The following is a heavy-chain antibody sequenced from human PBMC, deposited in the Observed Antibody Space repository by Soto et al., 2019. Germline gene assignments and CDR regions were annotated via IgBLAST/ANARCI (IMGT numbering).Heavy chain of an antibody. CDR2: IDGSGGTT. D-gene: IGHD3-10*01. V-gene: IGHV3-23*01. CDR1: GFPFSSTD. Sequence: EFQVLQSGGGLVQPGGSLTLSCAASGFPFSSTDMTWVRQAPGKGLEWVSTIDGSGGTTYYADSVKGRFTISRDNSINTVFLQMNSLRADDTALHFCAKNSGWFNTWGQGALVTVSS. J-gene: IGHJ5*02. CDR3: AKNSGWFNT.